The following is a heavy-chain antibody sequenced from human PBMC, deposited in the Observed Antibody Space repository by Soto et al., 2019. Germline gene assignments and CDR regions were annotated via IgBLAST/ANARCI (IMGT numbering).Heavy chain of an antibody. CDR2: ITNGVGIT. V-gene: IGHV3-23*01. CDR3: AKFRGGSISSWCFDH. J-gene: IGHJ4*02. Sequence: EVQLLESGGGLVQPGGSLRLSCAASGFTFSGYAMSWVRQAPGKGLEWVSVITNGVGITNYADSVKGRFTISKDNSKNTLYLQMDSLRAEDTAIYYCAKFRGGSISSWCFDHWSQGTLVTVSS. CDR1: GFTFSGYA. D-gene: IGHD6-13*01.